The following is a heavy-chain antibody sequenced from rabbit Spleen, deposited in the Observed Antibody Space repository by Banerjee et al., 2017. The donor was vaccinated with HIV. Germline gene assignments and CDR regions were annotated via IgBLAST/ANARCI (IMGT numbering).Heavy chain of an antibody. CDR1: GVSFSSNYY. J-gene: IGHJ4*01. CDR2: IYGGSSSST. D-gene: IGHD1-1*01. Sequence: QSLEESGGDLVKPGASLTLTCSASGVSFSSNYYMCWVRQAPGKGLEWIACIYGGSSSSTYYASWAKGRFTISKTSSTTVTLQMTSLTAADTATYFCARRPDYRVGDYIDVYFDLWGQGTLVTVS. CDR3: ARRPDYRVGDYIDVYFDL. V-gene: IGHV1S40*01.